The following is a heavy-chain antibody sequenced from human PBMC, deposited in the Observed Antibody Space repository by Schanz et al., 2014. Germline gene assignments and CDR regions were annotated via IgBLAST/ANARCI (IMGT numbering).Heavy chain of an antibody. CDR1: EFTFSSYK. D-gene: IGHD3-16*02. CDR3: TRSEYDFSWGSYRFRAFDI. V-gene: IGHV3-21*01. Sequence: EVQLVESGGGLVKPGGSLRLSCEASEFTFSSYKMNWVRQAPGKGLEWVSSISSSGSYIHYADSVKGRFTISRDNAKNTLYLQMNSLRAEDTAIYFCTRSEYDFSWGSYRFRAFDIWGQGTTVIVSS. J-gene: IGHJ3*02. CDR2: ISSSGSYI.